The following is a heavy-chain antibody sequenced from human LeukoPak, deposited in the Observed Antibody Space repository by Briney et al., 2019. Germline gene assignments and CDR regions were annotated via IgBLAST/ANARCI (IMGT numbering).Heavy chain of an antibody. CDR1: GFTFSSYA. D-gene: IGHD4-23*01. J-gene: IGHJ4*02. CDR2: ISGSGEST. CDR3: AREGNYVGPWRGGFDY. V-gene: IGHV3-23*01. Sequence: GGSLRLSCAASGFTFSSYAMSWVRQAPGKGLEWVSAISGSGESTYYADSVKGRFTISRDNSKNTLYLQMNSLRAEDTAVYYCAREGNYVGPWRGGFDYWGQGTLVTVSS.